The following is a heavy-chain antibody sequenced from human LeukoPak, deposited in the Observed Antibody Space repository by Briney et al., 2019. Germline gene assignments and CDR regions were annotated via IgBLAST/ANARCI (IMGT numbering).Heavy chain of an antibody. D-gene: IGHD6-6*01. CDR1: GYYFTNHW. V-gene: IGHV5-51*01. J-gene: IGHJ5*02. Sequence: GESLQISSHASGYYFTNHWVAWVRQQPGEGLEWMGIIWPDDSDTRYSPSFQGLVTISVDKSIGTAHLQWRSLKASDTALYFCARHSDVPLDLWGQGTLVRVSS. CDR3: ARHSDVPLDL. CDR2: IWPDDSDT.